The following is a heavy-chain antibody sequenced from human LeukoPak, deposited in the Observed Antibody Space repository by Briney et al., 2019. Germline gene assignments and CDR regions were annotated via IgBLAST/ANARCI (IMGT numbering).Heavy chain of an antibody. CDR3: ARVSGSYYVFIDY. J-gene: IGHJ4*02. CDR2: ISSSSSYI. Sequence: GGSLRLSCAASGFTFSSYSMNWVRQAPGKGLEWVSSISSSSSYIYYADSVKGRFTISRDNAKNSLYLQMNSLRAEDTAVYYCARVSGSYYVFIDYWGQGTLATVSS. V-gene: IGHV3-21*01. D-gene: IGHD1-26*01. CDR1: GFTFSSYS.